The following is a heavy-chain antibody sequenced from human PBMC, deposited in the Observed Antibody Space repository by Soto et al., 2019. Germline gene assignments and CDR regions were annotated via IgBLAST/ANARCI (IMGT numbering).Heavy chain of an antibody. CDR1: GGTFSSYA. D-gene: IGHD2-21*02. J-gene: IGHJ6*02. V-gene: IGHV1-69*01. Sequence: QVQLVQSGAEVKKPGSSVKVSCKASGGTFSSYAISWVRQAPGQGLEWMGGIIPIFGTANYAQKFQGRVTITADESTSTAYMALRSLRSEDTAVYYCARDRCGGDCYSGYYYYGMDVWGQGTTVTVSS. CDR3: ARDRCGGDCYSGYYYYGMDV. CDR2: IIPIFGTA.